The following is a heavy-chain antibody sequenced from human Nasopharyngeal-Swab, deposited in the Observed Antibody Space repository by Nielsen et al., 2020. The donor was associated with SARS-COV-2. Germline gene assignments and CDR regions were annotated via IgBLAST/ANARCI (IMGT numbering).Heavy chain of an antibody. V-gene: IGHV1-69*13. CDR1: GYIFKNYG. Sequence: SVKVSCKASGYIFKNYGITWVRQAPGQGLEWMGGIIPIFGTANYAQKFQGRVTITADESTSTAYMELSSLRSEDTAVYYCARGGRNWNDYYYYGMDVWGQGTTVTVSS. CDR3: ARGGRNWNDYYYYGMDV. CDR2: IIPIFGTA. J-gene: IGHJ6*02. D-gene: IGHD1-1*01.